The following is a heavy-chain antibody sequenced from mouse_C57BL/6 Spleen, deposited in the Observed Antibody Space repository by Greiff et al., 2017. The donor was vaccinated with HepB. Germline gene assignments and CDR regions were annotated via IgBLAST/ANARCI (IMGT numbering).Heavy chain of an antibody. CDR3: ARDRGIYGSSSYFDY. D-gene: IGHD1-1*01. CDR2: ISDGGSYT. CDR1: GFTFSSYA. J-gene: IGHJ2*01. V-gene: IGHV5-4*01. Sequence: EVKLMESGGGLVKPGGSLKLSCAASGFTFSSYAMSWVRQTPEKRLEWVATISDGGSYTYYPDNVKGRFTISRDNAKNNLYLQMSHLKSEDTAMYYCARDRGIYGSSSYFDYWGQGTTLTVSS.